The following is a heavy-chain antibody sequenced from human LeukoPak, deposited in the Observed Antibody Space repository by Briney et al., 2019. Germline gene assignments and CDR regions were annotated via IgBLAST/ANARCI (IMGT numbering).Heavy chain of an antibody. CDR1: GFTFSKSW. CDR3: ARDGRPLDY. V-gene: IGHV3-7*01. CDR2: IKEDGTEI. Sequence: PGGSLRLSCAASGFTFSKSWMSWVRQAPGKGLEWVANIKEDGTEIYYMDSVKGRFTISRDNAKNSPYLQMNSLRAEDTAVYYCARDGRPLDYWGQGTLVTVSS. J-gene: IGHJ4*02. D-gene: IGHD1-26*01.